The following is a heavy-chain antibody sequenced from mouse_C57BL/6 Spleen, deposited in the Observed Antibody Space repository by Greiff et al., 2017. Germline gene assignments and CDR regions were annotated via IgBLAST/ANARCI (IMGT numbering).Heavy chain of an antibody. J-gene: IGHJ3*01. D-gene: IGHD1-1*01. CDR3: GYYGSSFAY. V-gene: IGHV1-39*01. CDR2: INPNYGTT. CDR1: GYSFTDYN. Sequence: VQLKESGPELVKPGASVKISCKASGYSFTDYNMNWVKQSNGKSLEWIGVINPNYGTTSYNQRFKGKATLTVDQSSSTAYMQLNSLTSEDSAVYYCGYYGSSFAYWGQGTLVTVSA.